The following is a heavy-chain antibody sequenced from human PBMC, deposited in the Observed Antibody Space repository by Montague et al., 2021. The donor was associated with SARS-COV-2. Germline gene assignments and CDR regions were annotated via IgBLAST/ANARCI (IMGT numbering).Heavy chain of an antibody. CDR1: GFTFSDYY. CDR3: AASFGSITIFGVVTMGYFDY. V-gene: IGHV3-11*03. CDR2: ISSSSSYT. J-gene: IGHJ4*02. Sequence: SLRLSCAASGFTFSDYYMSWIRQAPGKGLEWVSYISSSSSYTNYADSVKGRFTISRDNAKNSLYLQMNSLRAEDTAVYYCAASFGSITIFGVVTMGYFDYWGQGTLVTVSS. D-gene: IGHD3-3*01.